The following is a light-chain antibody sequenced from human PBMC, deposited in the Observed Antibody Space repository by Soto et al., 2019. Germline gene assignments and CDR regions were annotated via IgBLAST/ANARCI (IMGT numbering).Light chain of an antibody. CDR3: QQYNSYHGT. CDR2: DAS. J-gene: IGKJ1*01. V-gene: IGKV1-5*01. Sequence: DIQMTQSPSTLSASVGDRVTITCRASQSISSWLAWYQQKPGKAPKLLIYDASSLESGVPSRFSGSGSRTEFTLTISSLQPDDFATYYCQQYNSYHGTFGQGTKVEIK. CDR1: QSISSW.